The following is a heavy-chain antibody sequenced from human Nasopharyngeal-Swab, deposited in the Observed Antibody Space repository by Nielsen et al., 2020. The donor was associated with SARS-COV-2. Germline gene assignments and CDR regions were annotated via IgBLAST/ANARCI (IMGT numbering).Heavy chain of an antibody. D-gene: IGHD6-19*01. Sequence: GESLKISCAASGFTFSSYGMHWVRQAPGKGLEWVAVIWYDGSNKYYADSVKGRFTISRDNSKNTLYLQMNSLRAEDTAVYYCARDFRDSAAVAGTVGAFDIWGQGTMVTVSS. J-gene: IGHJ3*02. CDR3: ARDFRDSAAVAGTVGAFDI. CDR2: IWYDGSNK. V-gene: IGHV3-33*01. CDR1: GFTFSSYG.